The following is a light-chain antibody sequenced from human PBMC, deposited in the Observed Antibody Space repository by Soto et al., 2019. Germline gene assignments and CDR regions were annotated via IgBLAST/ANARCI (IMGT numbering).Light chain of an antibody. CDR3: QQYHSYPFT. Sequence: DIPMTQSPSTLSASVGDRVTITCRASQSISGWLAWYQQRPGKAPKLLIFQASNLESGVPSRFSGSGSGTEFTLTISSLQPDDFATYYCQQYHSYPFTFGPGTKVDIK. J-gene: IGKJ3*01. CDR2: QAS. CDR1: QSISGW. V-gene: IGKV1-5*03.